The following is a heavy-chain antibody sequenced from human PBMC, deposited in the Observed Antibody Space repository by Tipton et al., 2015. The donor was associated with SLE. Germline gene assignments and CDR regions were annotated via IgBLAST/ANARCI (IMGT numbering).Heavy chain of an antibody. D-gene: IGHD2-21*01. CDR3: ARESWRGAQIGLDV. V-gene: IGHV4-34*12. CDR2: LFYTGST. Sequence: LRLSCVVYGGSFSDYSWSWIRQPPGRGLEWIGSLFYTGSTYYNSSLESRVTISVDTSKNQFSLKLSSVTAADTAVYYCARESWRGAQIGLDVWGKGTTVTISS. CDR1: GGSFSDYS. J-gene: IGHJ6*04.